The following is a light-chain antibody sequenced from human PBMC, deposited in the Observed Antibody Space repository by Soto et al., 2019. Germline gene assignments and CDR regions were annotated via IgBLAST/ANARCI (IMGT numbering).Light chain of an antibody. CDR1: SNDVCGYNY. CDR2: EVS. Sequence: QSALTQPASVSGSPGQSITISCTGTSNDVCGYNYVSWYQQHPGKAPQLIIYEVSNRPSGVSHRFSGSKSGDTASLTISGLQAEDGADYYCSSYTAFSTWVFGGGTKLTVL. V-gene: IGLV2-14*01. CDR3: SSYTAFSTWV. J-gene: IGLJ3*02.